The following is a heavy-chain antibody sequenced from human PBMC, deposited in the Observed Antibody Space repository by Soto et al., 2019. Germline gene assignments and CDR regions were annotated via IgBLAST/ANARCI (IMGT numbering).Heavy chain of an antibody. D-gene: IGHD2-2*01. J-gene: IGHJ6*02. CDR1: GYTFTSYG. V-gene: IGHV1-18*04. CDR3: AREGAGYCSSTSGRDYYYYYGMDV. CDR2: ISAYNGNT. Sequence: ASVKVSCKASGYTFTSYGISWVRQAPGQGLEWMGWISAYNGNTNYAQKLQGRVTMTTDTSTSTAYMELRSLRSDDTAVYYCAREGAGYCSSTSGRDYYYYYGMDVWGQGTTVTSP.